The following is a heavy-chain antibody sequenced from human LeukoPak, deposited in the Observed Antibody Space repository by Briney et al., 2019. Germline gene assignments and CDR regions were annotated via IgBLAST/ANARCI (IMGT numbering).Heavy chain of an antibody. CDR3: AKYQRQWLPKGGFDY. CDR2: ISYDGNNK. CDR1: GFTFSSYA. V-gene: IGHV3-30*18. Sequence: GGSLRLSCAASGFTFSSYARSWVRQAPGKGLEWVAVISYDGNNKYYADSVKGRFTISRDNSKNTLYLQMDNLRAEETAVYYCAKYQRQWLPKGGFDYWGQGTLVTVSS. D-gene: IGHD6-19*01. J-gene: IGHJ4*02.